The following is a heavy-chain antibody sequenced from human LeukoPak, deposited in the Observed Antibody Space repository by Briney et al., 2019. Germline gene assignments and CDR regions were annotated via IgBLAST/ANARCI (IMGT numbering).Heavy chain of an antibody. V-gene: IGHV4-59*01. Sequence: PSETLSLTCTVSGGSFSNYCWNWMLQSPGKGLEWLGYTCDSANTYYNPSLKSRVTISVDTSKNQFSLKLTSTTAADTAVYYCARWHDSGRYFDYWGRGTSVTVSS. D-gene: IGHD6-19*01. J-gene: IGHJ4*02. CDR1: GGSFSNYC. CDR3: ARWHDSGRYFDY. CDR2: TCDSANT.